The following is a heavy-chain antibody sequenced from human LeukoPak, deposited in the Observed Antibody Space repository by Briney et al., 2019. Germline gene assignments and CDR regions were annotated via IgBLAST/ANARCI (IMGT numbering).Heavy chain of an antibody. CDR2: IYHSGST. J-gene: IGHJ3*02. CDR1: GYSISSGYY. D-gene: IGHD3-22*01. Sequence: PSETLSLTCTVSGYSISSGYYWGWIRQPPGKGLEWIGSIYHSGSTYYNPSLKSRVTISVDTSKNQFSLKLSSVTAADTAVYYCASHYDSSGYYAFDIWGQGTMVTVSS. V-gene: IGHV4-38-2*02. CDR3: ASHYDSSGYYAFDI.